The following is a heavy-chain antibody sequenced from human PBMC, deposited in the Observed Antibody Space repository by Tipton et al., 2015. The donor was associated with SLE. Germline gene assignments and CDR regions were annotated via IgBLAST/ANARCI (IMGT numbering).Heavy chain of an antibody. Sequence: SLRLSCAASGFTFSSYEMNWVRQAPGKGLEWVSSISSSSSYIYYADSVKGRFTISRDNSKNTLYLQMNSLRAEDTAVYYCAKDLSSGYYWTFNFDYWGQGTLVTVSS. CDR2: ISSSSSYI. CDR3: AKDLSSGYYWTFNFDY. D-gene: IGHD3-22*01. V-gene: IGHV3-21*01. CDR1: GFTFSSYE. J-gene: IGHJ4*02.